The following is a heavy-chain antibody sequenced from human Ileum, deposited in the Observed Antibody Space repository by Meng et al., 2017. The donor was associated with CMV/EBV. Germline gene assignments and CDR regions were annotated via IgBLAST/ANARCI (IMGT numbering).Heavy chain of an antibody. D-gene: IGHD1-14*01. CDR1: GFSFSSFW. CDR3: GRNRVDY. Sequence: GESLKISCAASGFSFSSFWISWVRQAPGKGLEWVANIKQDGSEKFYVDSVKGRFTISRDNAKNSLYLQMDSLRADDTAIYYCGRNRVDYWGQGTLVTVSS. V-gene: IGHV3-7*01. J-gene: IGHJ4*02. CDR2: IKQDGSEK.